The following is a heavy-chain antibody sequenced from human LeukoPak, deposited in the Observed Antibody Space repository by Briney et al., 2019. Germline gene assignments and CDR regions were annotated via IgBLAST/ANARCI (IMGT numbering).Heavy chain of an antibody. CDR1: GYSFIRHW. CDR3: ARSGDGFDDAFDI. V-gene: IGHV5-51*01. Sequence: GESLKISCKGSGYSFIRHWIGWVRRMPGKGLEWMGIVYPGDPDTRYSPSFQGQVTISADKSTDTAYLQWNTLKASDTAIYYCARSGDGFDDAFDIWGQGTLVAVSS. J-gene: IGHJ3*02. CDR2: VYPGDPDT. D-gene: IGHD2-21*01.